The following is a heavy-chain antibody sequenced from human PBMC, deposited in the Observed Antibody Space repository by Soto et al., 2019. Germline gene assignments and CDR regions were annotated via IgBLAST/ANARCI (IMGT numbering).Heavy chain of an antibody. V-gene: IGHV3-74*01. D-gene: IGHD3-3*01. CDR3: TRDAYYDFWSGYSGYYYYYMDV. CDR2: INGDGSST. CDR1: GFTFSSYW. J-gene: IGHJ6*03. Sequence: GGSLRLSCAASGFTFSSYWMHWFRQAPGKGLVWVSRINGDGSSTSYADSVKGRFTISRDNAKNTLYLQMNSLRAEDTAVYYCTRDAYYDFWSGYSGYYYYYMDVWGKGTTVTVSS.